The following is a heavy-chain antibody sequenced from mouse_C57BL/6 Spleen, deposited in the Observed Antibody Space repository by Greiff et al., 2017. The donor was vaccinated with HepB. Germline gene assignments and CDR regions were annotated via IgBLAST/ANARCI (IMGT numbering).Heavy chain of an antibody. J-gene: IGHJ2*01. CDR3: ARERDSSGLDY. V-gene: IGHV1-84*01. CDR2: IYPGSGNT. Sequence: QVQLKESGPELVKPGASVKISCKASGYTFTDYYINWVKQRPGQGLEWIGWIYPGSGNTKYNEKFKGKATLTADKSSSTAYMELRSLTSEDSAVYFCARERDSSGLDYWGQGTTLTVSS. CDR1: GYTFTDYY. D-gene: IGHD3-2*02.